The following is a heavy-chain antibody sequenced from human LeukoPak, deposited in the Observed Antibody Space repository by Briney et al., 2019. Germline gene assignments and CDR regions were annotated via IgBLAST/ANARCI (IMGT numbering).Heavy chain of an antibody. CDR3: ARVSSKPPHIWFDP. D-gene: IGHD4-11*01. CDR2: IYYSGST. CDR1: GGSISSYC. V-gene: IGHV4-59*01. J-gene: IGHJ5*02. Sequence: SETLSLTCTVSGGSISSYCWSWIRQPPGKGLEWIGYIYYSGSTNYNPSLKSRVTISVDTSKNQFSLKLSSVTAADTAVYYCARVSSKPPHIWFDPWGQGTLVTVSS.